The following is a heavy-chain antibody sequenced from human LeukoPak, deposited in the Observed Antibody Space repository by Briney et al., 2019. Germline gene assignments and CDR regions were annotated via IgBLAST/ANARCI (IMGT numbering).Heavy chain of an antibody. V-gene: IGHV4-59*01. D-gene: IGHD1-26*01. CDR2: IYYSGST. J-gene: IGHJ5*02. CDR3: ARSLGLSYFDP. Sequence: SETLSLTCTVSGGSMRSYYWNWIRQPPGKGLEWIGYIYYSGSTNYDPSLRSRVTMSVDTSKNQFSLRLTSVSAADTAVYYCARSLGLSYFDPWGQGTLVTVPS. CDR1: GGSMRSYY.